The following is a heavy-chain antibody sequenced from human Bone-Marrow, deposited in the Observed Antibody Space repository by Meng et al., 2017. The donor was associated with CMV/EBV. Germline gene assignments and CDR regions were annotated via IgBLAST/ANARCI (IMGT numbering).Heavy chain of an antibody. D-gene: IGHD3-3*01. CDR2: ISYDGSNK. CDR3: ARVSSEDFWSGRYPAGCYGMDV. V-gene: IGHV3-30-3*01. Sequence: GSRTLSCAAAGFTFSSYAMHWVRQAPGKGLEWVAVISYDGSNKYYADSVKGRFTISRDNSKNTLYLQMNSLRAEDTAVYYCARVSSEDFWSGRYPAGCYGMDVWGQGTTVTVSS. CDR1: GFTFSSYA. J-gene: IGHJ6*01.